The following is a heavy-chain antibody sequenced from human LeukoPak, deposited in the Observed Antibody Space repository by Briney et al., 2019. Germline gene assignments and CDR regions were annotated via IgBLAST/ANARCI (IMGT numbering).Heavy chain of an antibody. Sequence: SETLSLTCSVSGGSISSSSYYWGWIRQPPGKGLEWIGSIYYSGSTYYNLSLKSRVTISVDTSKNQFSLKLSSVTAADTAVYYCARQYIAAANLYFDYWGQGTLVTVSS. D-gene: IGHD6-13*01. CDR1: GGSISSSSYY. CDR3: ARQYIAAANLYFDY. V-gene: IGHV4-39*01. J-gene: IGHJ4*02. CDR2: IYYSGST.